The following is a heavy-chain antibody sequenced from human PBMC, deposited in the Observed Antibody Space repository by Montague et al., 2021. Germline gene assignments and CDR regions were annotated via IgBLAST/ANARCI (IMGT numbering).Heavy chain of an antibody. Sequence: SETLSLTCTVSGASITSNIYYWGWTRQSLGKDLEWIGSIYYSGNSFYQPSLKSRITMAVDTSKNQFSLKLSSVTAADTAIYYCARVFSSWYVGWFDPWGQGTLVTVSS. D-gene: IGHD6-13*01. V-gene: IGHV4-39*07. J-gene: IGHJ5*02. CDR2: IYYSGNS. CDR1: GASITSNIYY. CDR3: ARVFSSWYVGWFDP.